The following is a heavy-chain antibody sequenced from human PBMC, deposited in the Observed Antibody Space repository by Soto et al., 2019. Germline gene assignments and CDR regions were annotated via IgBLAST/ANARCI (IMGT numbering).Heavy chain of an antibody. CDR2: IFSSDSSA. CDR1: GFTFSSYS. V-gene: IGHV5-51*01. J-gene: IGHJ4*02. Sequence: GESLKISCKASGFTFSSYSLGWVRHMPGKGLQWMGNIFSSDSSAKYSPSFVGQVTISVDRSINTAYLQWSSLKASDTAIYYCGTWRGSSWFDYWGPGTLVTVS. D-gene: IGHD2-2*01. CDR3: GTWRGSSWFDY.